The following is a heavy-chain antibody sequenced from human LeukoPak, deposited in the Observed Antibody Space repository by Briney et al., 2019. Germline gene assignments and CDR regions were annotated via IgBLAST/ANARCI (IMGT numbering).Heavy chain of an antibody. Sequence: GGSLRLSCAASGFTFSSYAMSRVRQAPGKGLEWVSAISGSGGSTYYADSVKGRFTISRDNSKNTLYLEMNSLGAEDTAVYYCATFRGVIKDWGQGTLVTVSS. V-gene: IGHV3-23*01. CDR1: GFTFSSYA. D-gene: IGHD3-10*01. CDR2: ISGSGGST. J-gene: IGHJ4*02. CDR3: ATFRGVIKD.